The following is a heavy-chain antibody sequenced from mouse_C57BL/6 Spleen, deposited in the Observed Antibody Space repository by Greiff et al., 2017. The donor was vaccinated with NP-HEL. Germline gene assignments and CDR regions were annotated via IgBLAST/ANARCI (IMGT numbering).Heavy chain of an antibody. J-gene: IGHJ2*01. CDR1: GFTFSDYG. D-gene: IGHD1-1*01. CDR2: ISSGSSTI. V-gene: IGHV5-17*01. CDR3: ARGGYYGSSVNYYFDY. Sequence: EVKLVESGGGLVKPGGSLKLSCAASGFTFSDYGMHWVRQAPEKGLEWVAYISSGSSTIYYADTVKGRFTISRDNAKNTLFLQMTSLRSEDTAMYYGARGGYYGSSVNYYFDYWGQGTTLTVSS.